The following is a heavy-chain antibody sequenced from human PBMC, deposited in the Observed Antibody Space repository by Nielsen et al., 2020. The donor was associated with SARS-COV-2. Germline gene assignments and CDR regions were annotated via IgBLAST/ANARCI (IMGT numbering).Heavy chain of an antibody. V-gene: IGHV3-30*18. Sequence: GESLKISCAASGFPFSRFGMHWVRPTPGKGLEWVAYISYDGSDQYYEDSLKGRFTISRDNSKNILYLQMNNLRAEDTAVYYCVKDGAYYGVRGVVHFGDGGRGTVVTVSS. J-gene: IGHJ4*02. CDR2: ISYDGSDQ. D-gene: IGHD3-10*01. CDR3: VKDGAYYGVRGVVHFGD. CDR1: GFPFSRFG.